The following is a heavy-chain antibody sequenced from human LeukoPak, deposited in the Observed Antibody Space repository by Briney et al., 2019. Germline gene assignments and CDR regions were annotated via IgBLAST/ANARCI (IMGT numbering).Heavy chain of an antibody. CDR1: GYSFSGHY. J-gene: IGHJ6*02. CDR2: IHPDSGGT. V-gene: IGHV1-2*02. CDR3: ARVSGPTRYYGLDV. Sequence: ASVKVSCKASGYSFSGHYIHWVRQAPGQGLEWMGWIHPDSGGTIYAQNFHGRLTVTRDRSLGTAYMELTRLTSDDTAMYYCARVSGPTRYYGLDVWGQGTTVIVTS. D-gene: IGHD3-16*02.